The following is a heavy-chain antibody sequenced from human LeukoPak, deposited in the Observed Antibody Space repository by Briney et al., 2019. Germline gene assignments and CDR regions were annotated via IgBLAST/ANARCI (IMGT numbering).Heavy chain of an antibody. CDR2: IWYDGSNK. J-gene: IGHJ4*02. CDR1: GFTFSSYG. Sequence: PGGSLRLSCAASGFTFSSYGMHWVRQAPGKGLEWVAVIWYDGSNKYYADSVKGRFTITRDNSKNTLYLQMNSLRAEDTAVYYCARDEGGTLVYGSGSYPPDYWGQGTLVTVSS. CDR3: ARDEGGTLVYGSGSYPPDY. D-gene: IGHD3-10*01. V-gene: IGHV3-33*01.